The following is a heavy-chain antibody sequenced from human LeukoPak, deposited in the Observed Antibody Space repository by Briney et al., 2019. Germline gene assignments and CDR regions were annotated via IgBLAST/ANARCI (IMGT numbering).Heavy chain of an antibody. CDR3: ARGTPTTRDFDY. D-gene: IGHD4-11*01. CDR2: ISSSSSYI. J-gene: IGHJ4*02. CDR1: GFTFSSYS. V-gene: IGHV3-21*01. Sequence: GGSLRLSCAASGFTFSSYSMNWVRQAPGKGLEWVSSISSSSSYIYYADSVKGRFTISRDNAKNSLLLQMNSLRAEDTAVYYCARGTPTTRDFDYWGQGTLVTVSS.